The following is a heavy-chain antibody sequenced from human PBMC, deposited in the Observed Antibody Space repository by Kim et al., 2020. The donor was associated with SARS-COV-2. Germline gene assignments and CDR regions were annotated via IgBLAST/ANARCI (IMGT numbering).Heavy chain of an antibody. Sequence: AQKFQGRVTMTEDTSTDTAYMELSSLRSEDTAVYYCATATTVVTDDAFDIWGQGTMVTVSS. D-gene: IGHD4-17*01. V-gene: IGHV1-24*01. CDR3: ATATTVVTDDAFDI. J-gene: IGHJ3*02.